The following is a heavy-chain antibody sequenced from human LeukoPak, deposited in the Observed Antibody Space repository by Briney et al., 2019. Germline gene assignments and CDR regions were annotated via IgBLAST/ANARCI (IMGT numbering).Heavy chain of an antibody. J-gene: IGHJ4*02. V-gene: IGHV4-59*01. CDR3: ARAYGSGGYY. D-gene: IGHD3-10*01. Sequence: SETLSPTCTVSGGSISSYYWSWIRQPPGKGLEWIGYIYYSGSTNYNPSLKSRVTMSVDTSKNQFSLKLSSVTAADTAVYYCARAYGSGGYYWGQGTLVTVSS. CDR1: GGSISSYY. CDR2: IYYSGST.